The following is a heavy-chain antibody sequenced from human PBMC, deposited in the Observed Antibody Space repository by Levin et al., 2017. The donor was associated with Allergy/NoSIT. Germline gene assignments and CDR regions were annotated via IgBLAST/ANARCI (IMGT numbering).Heavy chain of an antibody. D-gene: IGHD3-10*01. V-gene: IGHV1-69*06. J-gene: IGHJ5*02. Sequence: KISCKASGGTFSSYAISWVRQAPGQGLEWMGGIIPIFGTANYAQKFQGRVTITADKSTSTAYMELSSLRSEDTAVYYCAHTGYYGSGGRMENWFDPWGQGTLVTVSS. CDR3: AHTGYYGSGGRMENWFDP. CDR2: IIPIFGTA. CDR1: GGTFSSYA.